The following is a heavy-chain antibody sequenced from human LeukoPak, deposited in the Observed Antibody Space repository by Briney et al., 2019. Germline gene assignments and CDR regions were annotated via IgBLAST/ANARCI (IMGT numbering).Heavy chain of an antibody. CDR3: AREDIPGDVSGCNWFDP. V-gene: IGHV1-69*01. CDR1: GGTFSSYA. D-gene: IGHD5-24*01. J-gene: IGHJ5*02. Sequence: SVKVSCKASGGTFSSYAISWVRQAPGQGLEWMGGIIPIFGTANYAQKFQGRVTITADESTSTAYMELSSLRSEDTAVYYCAREDIPGDVSGCNWFDPSGQGTLVTVSS. CDR2: IIPIFGTA.